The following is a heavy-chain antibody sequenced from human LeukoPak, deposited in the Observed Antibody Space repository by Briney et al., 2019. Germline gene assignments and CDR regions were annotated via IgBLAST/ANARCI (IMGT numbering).Heavy chain of an antibody. CDR2: IYPGDSDT. CDR1: GYCFTSYW. Sequence: PGESLMIFCKGSGYCFTSYWIGWVRRMPGKGLEWMGIIYPGDSDTRYSPAFEGQVTISADKSISTAYLQWSSLKASDTAMYYCALGRWLQFFDYWGQGTLVTVSS. V-gene: IGHV5-51*01. D-gene: IGHD5-24*01. CDR3: ALGRWLQFFDY. J-gene: IGHJ4*02.